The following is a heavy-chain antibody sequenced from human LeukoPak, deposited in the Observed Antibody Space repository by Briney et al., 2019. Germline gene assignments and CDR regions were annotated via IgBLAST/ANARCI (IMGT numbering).Heavy chain of an antibody. CDR3: ARSRALRYFDL. CDR2: ISNIGYRM. Sequence: GGSLRLSCAASGFTFSDYYMSWVRQAPGKGLEWLAYISNIGYRMYYADSVKDRSTISRDNDQRSVDLQLNSLTADDTAVYYCARSRALRYFDLWGQGSLVTVSS. V-gene: IGHV3-11*01. J-gene: IGHJ4*02. D-gene: IGHD3-9*01. CDR1: GFTFSDYY.